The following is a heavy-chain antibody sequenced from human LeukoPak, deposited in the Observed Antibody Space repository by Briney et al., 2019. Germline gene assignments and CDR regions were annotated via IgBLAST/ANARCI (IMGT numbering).Heavy chain of an antibody. V-gene: IGHV4-59*01. D-gene: IGHD3-10*01. Sequence: PSETLSLTCTVSGGSISSYYWSWIRQPPGKGLEWIGYICYSGSTNYKPSLKSRVTISVDTSKNQFSLKLNSVTAADTAVYYCARGGYYGSGNDFRFDPWGQGTLVTVSS. CDR2: ICYSGST. CDR1: GGSISSYY. CDR3: ARGGYYGSGNDFRFDP. J-gene: IGHJ5*02.